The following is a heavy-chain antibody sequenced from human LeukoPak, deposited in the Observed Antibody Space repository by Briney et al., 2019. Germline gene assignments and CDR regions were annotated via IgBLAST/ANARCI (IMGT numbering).Heavy chain of an antibody. Sequence: GGSLRLSCAASGFTFSSYAMHWVRRAPGKGLEWVAVISYDGPNKNYADSVKGRFTISRDNSKNTLYLQMNSLRAEDMALYYCAKGAYSSSVLGAFDVWGQGTMVTVSS. CDR1: GFTFSSYA. V-gene: IGHV3-30*04. CDR2: ISYDGPNK. CDR3: AKGAYSSSVLGAFDV. D-gene: IGHD6-13*01. J-gene: IGHJ3*01.